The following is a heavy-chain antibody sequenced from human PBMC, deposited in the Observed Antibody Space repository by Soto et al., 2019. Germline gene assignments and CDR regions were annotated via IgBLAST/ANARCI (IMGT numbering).Heavy chain of an antibody. V-gene: IGHV3-21*01. D-gene: IGHD3-10*01. Sequence: EVQLVESGGGLVKPGGSLRLSCAASGFTFSSYSMNRVRQAPGKGLEWVSSISSSSSYIYYADSVKGRFTISRDNAKNSLYLQMNSLRAEDTAVYYCARPLYYYGSGSSCFDYWGQGTLVTVSS. CDR1: GFTFSSYS. CDR3: ARPLYYYGSGSSCFDY. J-gene: IGHJ4*02. CDR2: ISSSSSYI.